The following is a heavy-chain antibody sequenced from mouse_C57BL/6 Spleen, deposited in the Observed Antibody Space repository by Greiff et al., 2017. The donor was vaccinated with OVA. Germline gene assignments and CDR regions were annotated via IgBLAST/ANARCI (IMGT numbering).Heavy chain of an antibody. V-gene: IGHV1-52*01. CDR1: GYTFTSYW. D-gene: IGHD1-1*01. J-gene: IGHJ1*03. CDR3: ARWSYGSSYGYFDV. Sequence: QVQLQQPGAELVRPGSSVKLSCKASGYTFTSYWMHWVKQRPIQGLEWIGNIDPSDSETHYNQKFKDKATLTVDKSSSTAYMQLNSLTSEDSAVYYCARWSYGSSYGYFDVWGTGTTVTVAS. CDR2: IDPSDSET.